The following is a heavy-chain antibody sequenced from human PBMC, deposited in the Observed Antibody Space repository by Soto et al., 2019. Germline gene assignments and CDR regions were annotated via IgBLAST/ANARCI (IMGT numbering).Heavy chain of an antibody. J-gene: IGHJ4*02. CDR2: ISSSSSYI. CDR3: ARMQGPQRRGY. CDR1: GFTFSSYS. D-gene: IGHD1-1*01. V-gene: IGHV3-21*01. Sequence: EVQLVESGGGLVKPGGSLRLSCAASGFTFSSYSMNWVRQAPGKGLEWVSSISSSSSYIYYADSVKGRFTISRDNAKKSLYLQMNSLRAEDTAVYYCARMQGPQRRGYWGQGTLVTVSS.